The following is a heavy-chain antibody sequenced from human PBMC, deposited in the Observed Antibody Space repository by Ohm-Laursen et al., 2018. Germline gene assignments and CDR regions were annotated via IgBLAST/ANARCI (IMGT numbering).Heavy chain of an antibody. J-gene: IGHJ4*02. D-gene: IGHD1-26*01. CDR1: GFTFSGKW. Sequence: SLRLSCAASGFTFSGKWMNWVRQAPGKGLEFVSSITTNGGGTYYVDSVKGRFTISRDNSKNILYLQMGSLRSEDMAVYYCARVGLGNYLDYWGQGTLVTVSS. CDR2: ITTNGGGT. V-gene: IGHV3-64*02. CDR3: ARVGLGNYLDY.